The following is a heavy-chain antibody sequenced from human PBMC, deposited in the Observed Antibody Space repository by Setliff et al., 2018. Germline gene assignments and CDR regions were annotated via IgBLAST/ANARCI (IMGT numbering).Heavy chain of an antibody. Sequence: GGSLRLSCAASGFLFSSYGMHWVRQAPGKGLEWVAFIQYDGSDKYYEDSVKGRFTISRDNSKNTVYLQVNSLRGEDTAVYYCTTWPENGGYYYYYYMDVWGKGTTVTVS. CDR3: TTWPENGGYYYYYYMDV. V-gene: IGHV3-30*02. D-gene: IGHD3-16*01. J-gene: IGHJ6*03. CDR1: GFLFSSYG. CDR2: IQYDGSDK.